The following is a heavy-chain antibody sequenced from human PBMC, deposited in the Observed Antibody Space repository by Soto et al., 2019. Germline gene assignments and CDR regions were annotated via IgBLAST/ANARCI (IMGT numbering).Heavy chain of an antibody. CDR3: AKGVLRPRQYGMDV. CDR1: GFTFSSYA. V-gene: IGHV3-23*01. CDR2: ISGSDGST. J-gene: IGHJ6*02. Sequence: EVQLLESGGGLVQPGGSLRLSCAASGFTFSSYAMSWVRQAPGKGLEWVSAISGSDGSTYYADSVKGRFTISRDNSKNTLYLQMNSLRAEDTAVYYCAKGVLRPRQYGMDVWGQGTTVTVSS.